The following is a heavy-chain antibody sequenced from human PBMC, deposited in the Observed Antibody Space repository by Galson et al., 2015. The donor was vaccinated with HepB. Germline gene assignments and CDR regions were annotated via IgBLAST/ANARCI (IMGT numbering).Heavy chain of an antibody. Sequence: QSGAEVKKPGESLKISCKGSRFSFTSYWIGWVRQMPGKGLEWMGIIYPGDSDTRYSPSFQGQVTISADKSISTAYLQWSSLKASDTAMYYCARHPSPFHYGSGRGFYIWGQGTMVTVSS. CDR3: ARHPSPFHYGSGRGFYI. D-gene: IGHD3-10*01. V-gene: IGHV5-51*01. J-gene: IGHJ3*02. CDR2: IYPGDSDT. CDR1: RFSFTSYW.